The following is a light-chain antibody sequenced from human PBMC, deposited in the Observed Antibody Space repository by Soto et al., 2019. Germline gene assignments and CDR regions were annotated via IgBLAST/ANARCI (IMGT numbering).Light chain of an antibody. V-gene: IGKV3-20*01. J-gene: IGKJ5*01. CDR3: QQLNSYPLIT. Sequence: FVWPQAPCTLPWSPVDRANLSYCSLQIVSSSYLAWYQQTPGQAPRPLIYGAFNRATGIPARFSGSGSGTDFTLTISSLQPEDFATYYCQQLNSYPLITFGQGTRLEI. CDR1: QIVSSSY. CDR2: GAF.